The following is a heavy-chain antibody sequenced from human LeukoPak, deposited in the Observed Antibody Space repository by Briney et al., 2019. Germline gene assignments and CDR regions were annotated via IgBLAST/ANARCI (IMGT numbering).Heavy chain of an antibody. CDR1: GFTFSSHV. V-gene: IGHV3-30*04. D-gene: IGHD6-19*01. CDR2: LSYDGTNH. CDR3: ASESMAVAGSSFDF. J-gene: IGHJ4*02. Sequence: GGSLRLSCAASGFTFSSHVMHWVRQAPGKGLEWVALLSYDGTNHHYADSVRGRFTISRDNSKNTLYLQMNSLRAEDTAVYSCASESMAVAGSSFDFWGQGTLVTVSS.